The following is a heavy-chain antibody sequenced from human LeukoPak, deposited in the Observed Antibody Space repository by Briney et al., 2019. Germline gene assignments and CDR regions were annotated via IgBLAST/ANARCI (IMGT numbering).Heavy chain of an antibody. V-gene: IGHV3-53*01. J-gene: IGHJ4*02. CDR1: GFTFISNY. Sequence: PGGSLRLSCAASGFTFISNYMSWGRQAPGKGLEWVSVICSGGSTYYADSVQGRFTISRDNSKNTLYLQMNSLRAEDTAVYYCARDYYGSGSYLDYWGQGTLVTVSS. CDR2: ICSGGST. D-gene: IGHD3-10*01. CDR3: ARDYYGSGSYLDY.